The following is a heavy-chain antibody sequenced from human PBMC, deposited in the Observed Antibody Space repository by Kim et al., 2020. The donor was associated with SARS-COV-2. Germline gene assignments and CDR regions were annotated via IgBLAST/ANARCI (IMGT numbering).Heavy chain of an antibody. D-gene: IGHD3-3*01. V-gene: IGHV4-31*03. CDR1: GGSISSGGYY. CDR2: IYYSGST. CDR3: ARATRGIFGVVTQFDY. J-gene: IGHJ4*02. Sequence: SETLSLTCTVSGGSISSGGYYWSWIRQHPGKGLEWIGYIYYSGSTNYNPTLKSRVTISVDTSKNQFSLKLSSVTAADTAVYYCARATRGIFGVVTQFDYWGQGTLVTVSS.